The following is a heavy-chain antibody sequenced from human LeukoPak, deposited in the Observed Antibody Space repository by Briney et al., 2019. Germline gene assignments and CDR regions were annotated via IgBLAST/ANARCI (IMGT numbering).Heavy chain of an antibody. V-gene: IGHV1-2*04. Sequence: ASVKVSCKASGYTFTGYYMHWVRQAPGQGLEWMGWINPNSGGTNYAQKFQGWVTMTRDTSISTAYMELSRLRPDDTAVYYCARAADPYPDIVVVPAPGAFDIWGQGTMVTVSS. CDR1: GYTFTGYY. D-gene: IGHD2-2*01. CDR3: ARAADPYPDIVVVPAPGAFDI. J-gene: IGHJ3*02. CDR2: INPNSGGT.